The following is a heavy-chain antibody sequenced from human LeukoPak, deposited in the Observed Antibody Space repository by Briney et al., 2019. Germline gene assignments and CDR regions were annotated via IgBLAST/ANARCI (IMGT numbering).Heavy chain of an antibody. CDR1: NYY. J-gene: IGHJ4*02. D-gene: IGHD2-21*02. Sequence: NYYWGWIRQTPGKGLEWVSSISGSGDSTFYADSVKGRFSISRDNSKNTLYLQVNGLRTGDTAVYYCAKDRLLNCRGDCYIFDYWGQGTVVTVSS. CDR3: AKDRLLNCRGDCYIFDY. V-gene: IGHV3-23*01. CDR2: ISGSGDST.